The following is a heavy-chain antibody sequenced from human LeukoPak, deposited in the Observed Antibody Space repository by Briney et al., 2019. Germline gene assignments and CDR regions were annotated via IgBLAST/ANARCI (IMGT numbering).Heavy chain of an antibody. D-gene: IGHD3-3*01. V-gene: IGHV4-34*01. J-gene: IGHJ4*02. Sequence: KPSETLSLTCAVYGGSFSGYYWSWIRQPPGKGLEWIGEINHSGSTSYNPSLKSRVTISVDTSKNQFSLKLSSVTAADTAVYYCARASDYDFWSGYPHYFDYWGQGTLVTVSS. CDR1: GGSFSGYY. CDR2: INHSGST. CDR3: ARASDYDFWSGYPHYFDY.